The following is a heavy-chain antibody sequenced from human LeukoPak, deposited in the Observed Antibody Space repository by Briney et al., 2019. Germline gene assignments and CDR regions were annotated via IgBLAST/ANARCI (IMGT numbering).Heavy chain of an antibody. V-gene: IGHV4-38-2*02. CDR3: ARRRRYCSGGSCRLAAFDI. CDR1: GYSISSGYY. J-gene: IGHJ3*02. Sequence: SETLSLTCTVPGYSISSGYYWGWIRQPPGKGLEWIGSIYHSGSTYYNPSLKSRVTISVDTSKNQFSLKLSSVTAADTAVYYCARRRRYCSGGSCRLAAFDIWGQGTMVTVSS. CDR2: IYHSGST. D-gene: IGHD2-15*01.